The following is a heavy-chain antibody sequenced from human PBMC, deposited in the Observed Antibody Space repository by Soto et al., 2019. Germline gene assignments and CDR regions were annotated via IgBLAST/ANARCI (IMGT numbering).Heavy chain of an antibody. D-gene: IGHD5-18*01. CDR2: INHSGST. Sequence: SETLSLTCAVYGGSFSGYYWSWIRQPPGKGLEWIGEINHSGSTNYNPSLKSRVTISVDTSKNQFSLKLSSVTAADTAVYYCATLGGYSYGKNYYYYYYMDVWGKGTTVTVSS. CDR3: ATLGGYSYGKNYYYYYYMDV. V-gene: IGHV4-34*01. J-gene: IGHJ6*03. CDR1: GGSFSGYY.